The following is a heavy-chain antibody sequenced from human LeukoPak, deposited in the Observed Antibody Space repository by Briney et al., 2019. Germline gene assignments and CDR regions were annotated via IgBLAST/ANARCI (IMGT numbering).Heavy chain of an antibody. J-gene: IGHJ4*02. CDR2: ISYDGSNK. V-gene: IGHV3-30*04. D-gene: IGHD5-18*01. CDR1: GFTFSSYA. CDR3: ARARGGYSYGYHFDY. Sequence: GGSLRLSCAASGFTFSSYAMPWVRQAPGKGLEWVAVISYDGSNKYYADSVKGRFTISRDNSKNTLYLQMNSLRAEDTAVYYCARARGGYSYGYHFDYWGQGTLVTVSS.